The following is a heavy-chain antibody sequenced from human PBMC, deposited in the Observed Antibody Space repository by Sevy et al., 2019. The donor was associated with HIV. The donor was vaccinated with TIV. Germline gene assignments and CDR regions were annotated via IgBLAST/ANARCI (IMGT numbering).Heavy chain of an antibody. CDR1: GGSISSYY. D-gene: IGHD3-3*01. V-gene: IGHV4-59*13. CDR2: IYNSGNT. J-gene: IGHJ5*02. Sequence: SETLSLSCTVSGGSISSYYWRWIRQPPGKGLEWIGHIYNSGNTNYNPSLKTRVTISVDTSKNQFSLKLSSVTAADTAVYYCARAKFDFWSGYHRLNWFDPWGQGTLLTVSS. CDR3: ARAKFDFWSGYHRLNWFDP.